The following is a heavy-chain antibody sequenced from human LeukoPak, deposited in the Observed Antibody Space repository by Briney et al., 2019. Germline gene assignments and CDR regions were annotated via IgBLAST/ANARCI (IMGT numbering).Heavy chain of an antibody. CDR1: GFIVSSYY. D-gene: IGHD5-12*01. CDR2: IYGDGTT. CDR3: ASGGSGYAWAFDI. V-gene: IGHV3-53*01. Sequence: GGSLRLSCAASGFIVSSYYMSWVSQAPGEGLEWVSLIYGDGTTTYADSVKGRFTIYRDITKSTLYLHMDSLRAEDTGLYYCASGGSGYAWAFDIWGQGTMLTVSS. J-gene: IGHJ3*02.